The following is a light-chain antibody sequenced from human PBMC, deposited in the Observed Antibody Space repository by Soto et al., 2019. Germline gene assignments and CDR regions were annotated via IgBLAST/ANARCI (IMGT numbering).Light chain of an antibody. V-gene: IGKV3-11*01. CDR3: QQRRNWPPLT. J-gene: IGKJ4*01. CDR1: ESVDIY. CDR2: HAS. Sequence: ETVLTQSPATLSLSPWETATLSCRASESVDIYLAWYQQKPGQAPRLLIYHASNRATGIPARFSGSGSGTDFTLTISSLEPEDSAVYYCQQRRNWPPLTFGGGTRVEIK.